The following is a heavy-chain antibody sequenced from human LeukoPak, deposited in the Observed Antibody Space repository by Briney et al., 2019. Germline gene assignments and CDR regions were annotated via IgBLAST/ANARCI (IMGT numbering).Heavy chain of an antibody. CDR3: ARAPGGSYLDY. D-gene: IGHD1-26*01. Sequence: GGSLRLSCAASGFTFSSYGMHWVRQAPGKGLEWVAVIWYDGSNEYYADSVKGRFTISRDNSKNTLYLQMNSLRAEGTAVYYCARAPGGSYLDYWGQGTLVTVSS. CDR1: GFTFSSYG. V-gene: IGHV3-33*01. CDR2: IWYDGSNE. J-gene: IGHJ4*02.